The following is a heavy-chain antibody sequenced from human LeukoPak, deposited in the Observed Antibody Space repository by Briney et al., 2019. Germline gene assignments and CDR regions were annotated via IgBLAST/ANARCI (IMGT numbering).Heavy chain of an antibody. J-gene: IGHJ4*02. CDR3: ASSMTTVTTTMDY. CDR2: IHHSGYT. D-gene: IGHD4-17*01. V-gene: IGHV4-38-2*01. Sequence: SETLSLTCAVSGYSISSSYYWGWIRQSPGKGLEWIGSIHHSGYTNYNPSLKSRVTISVDTSKNQFSLNLSSVTAADTAVYYCASSMTTVTTTMDYWGQGTLVTVSS. CDR1: GYSISSSYY.